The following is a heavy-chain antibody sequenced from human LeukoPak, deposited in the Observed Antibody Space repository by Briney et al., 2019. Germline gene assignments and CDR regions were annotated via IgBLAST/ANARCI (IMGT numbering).Heavy chain of an antibody. D-gene: IGHD3-3*01. J-gene: IGHJ4*02. CDR2: ISYDGSNK. Sequence: GGSLRLSCAASGFTFSSYAMHWVRQAPGKGLEWVAVISYDGSNKYYADSVKGRFTISRDNSKNTLYLQMNSLRAEDTAVYYCARDLVRGYYDFWSGYYFDYWGQETLVTVSS. V-gene: IGHV3-30*04. CDR3: ARDLVRGYYDFWSGYYFDY. CDR1: GFTFSSYA.